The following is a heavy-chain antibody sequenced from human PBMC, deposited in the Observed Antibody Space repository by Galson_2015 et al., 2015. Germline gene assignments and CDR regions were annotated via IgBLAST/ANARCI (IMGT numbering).Heavy chain of an antibody. J-gene: IGHJ6*03. CDR1: GFTFSSYS. V-gene: IGHV3-21*01. CDR2: ISSSSSYI. Sequence: SLRLSCAASGFTFSSYSMNWVRQAPGKGLEWVSSISSSSSYIYYADSVKGRFTISRDNAKNSLYLQMNSLRAEDTAVYYCARGRADDFWSGYYSSGVGCVFSGGCVYMDVWGKGTTVTVSS. D-gene: IGHD3-3*01. CDR3: ARGRADDFWSGYYSSGVGCVFSGGCVYMDV.